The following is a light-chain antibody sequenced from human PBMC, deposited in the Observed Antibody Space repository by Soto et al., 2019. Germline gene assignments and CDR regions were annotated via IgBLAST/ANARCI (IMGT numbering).Light chain of an antibody. J-gene: IGLJ2*01. Sequence: VLTQPPSASGTPGQRVTISCSGSSSNIGSNYVYWYQQLPGSAPKLLIYRNDQRPSGVPDRFSASKSGTAASLAISGLRSEDEADYHCAAWDDSLSAVVFGGGTKLTVL. V-gene: IGLV1-47*01. CDR1: SSNIGSNY. CDR3: AAWDDSLSAVV. CDR2: RND.